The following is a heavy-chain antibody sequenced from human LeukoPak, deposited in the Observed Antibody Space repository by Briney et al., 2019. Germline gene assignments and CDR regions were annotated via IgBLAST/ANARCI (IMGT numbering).Heavy chain of an antibody. CDR1: GFTFSSYT. V-gene: IGHV3-23*01. J-gene: IGHJ4*02. CDR3: AREGAGSENY. Sequence: GGSLRLSCAASGFTFSSYTMSWVRQAPGKGLEWVSTITTSDGNTYYADSVKGRFTISRDNSKNTLYLQMNSLRAEDTAVYYCAREGAGSENYWGQGTLVTVSS. CDR2: ITTSDGNT. D-gene: IGHD6-19*01.